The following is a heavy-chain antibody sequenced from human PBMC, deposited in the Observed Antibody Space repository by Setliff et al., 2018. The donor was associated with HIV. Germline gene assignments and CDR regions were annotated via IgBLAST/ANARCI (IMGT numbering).Heavy chain of an antibody. D-gene: IGHD6-6*01. J-gene: IGHJ4*02. V-gene: IGHV4-31*03. CDR3: ARERSLITVRRYFDN. Sequence: TLSLTCTVSGGSISSGGYYWSWIRQHPGRGLEWIGYIYYSGNTYYNPSLKSRLTISVDTSKNHFSLKLNSVTAADTAVYYCARERSLITVRRYFDNWGQGTLVTVSS. CDR1: GGSISSGGYY. CDR2: IYYSGNT.